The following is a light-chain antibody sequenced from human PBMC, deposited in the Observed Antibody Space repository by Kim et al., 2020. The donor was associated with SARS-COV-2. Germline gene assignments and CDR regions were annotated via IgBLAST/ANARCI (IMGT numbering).Light chain of an antibody. V-gene: IGLV3-19*01. Sequence: AVGRTDEITSQEGSLRTYYASWYQQKEGQAPVLVIFGKYNRPSGIPELFSGASSGGTASLTITGAQAEDEADYYCNSRDKSLNHVVFGGGTQLTVL. CDR2: GKY. J-gene: IGLJ2*01. CDR1: SLRTYY. CDR3: NSRDKSLNHVV.